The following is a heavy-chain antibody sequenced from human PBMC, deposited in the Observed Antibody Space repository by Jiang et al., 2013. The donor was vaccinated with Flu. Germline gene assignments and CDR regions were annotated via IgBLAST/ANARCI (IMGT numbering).Heavy chain of an antibody. CDR3: ARVRETSYDNDDLIDGDAFDV. V-gene: IGHV1-2*02. D-gene: IGHD3-22*01. J-gene: IGHJ3*01. CDR1: GYTFTGHY. Sequence: GAEVKKPGASVKVSCKASGYTFTGHYIHWVRQGPGQGLEWMGWINPRRGGTNFAQKFQDRVILTRDTSISTVYMELSGLRSNDTAVYYCARVRETSYDNDDLIDGDAFDVWGQGTMVTVSS. CDR2: INPRRGGT.